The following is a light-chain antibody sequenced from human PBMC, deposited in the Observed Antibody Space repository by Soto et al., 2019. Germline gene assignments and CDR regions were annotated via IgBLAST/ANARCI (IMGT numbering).Light chain of an antibody. CDR1: QSVSRSY. V-gene: IGKV3-20*01. Sequence: EIVLTQSPGTLSLSPVERVTLSCRASQSVSRSYLAWYQQKPGQAPRLLFYGASSRATGIPDRFSGSGSGTDFILTISRLAPDDFAVYYCQQYGRSPWTFGQGTKVEIK. CDR3: QQYGRSPWT. J-gene: IGKJ1*01. CDR2: GAS.